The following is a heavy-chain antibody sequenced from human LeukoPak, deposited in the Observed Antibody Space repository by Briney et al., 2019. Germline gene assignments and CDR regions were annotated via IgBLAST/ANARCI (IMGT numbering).Heavy chain of an antibody. CDR3: ARGEFDGGVYFDY. Sequence: SETLSLTCTVSGGSISSYYWSWIRQPPGKGLEWIGYIYYSGSTNYNPSLKSRVTISVDTSKNQFSLKLSSVTAADTAVYYCARGEFDGGVYFDYWGQGALVTVS. CDR2: IYYSGST. V-gene: IGHV4-59*12. J-gene: IGHJ4*02. D-gene: IGHD3-16*01. CDR1: GGSISSYY.